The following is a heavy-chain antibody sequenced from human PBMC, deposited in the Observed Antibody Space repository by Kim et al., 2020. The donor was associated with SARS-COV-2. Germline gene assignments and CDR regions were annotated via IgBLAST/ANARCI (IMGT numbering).Heavy chain of an antibody. J-gene: IGHJ2*01. Sequence: NYSPSFQGHVTISADKSIRTAYLQWSSLRASDTAMYYCARLVASAWYFDLWGRGTLVTVSS. CDR3: ARLVASAWYFDL. D-gene: IGHD2-8*02. V-gene: IGHV5-10-1*01.